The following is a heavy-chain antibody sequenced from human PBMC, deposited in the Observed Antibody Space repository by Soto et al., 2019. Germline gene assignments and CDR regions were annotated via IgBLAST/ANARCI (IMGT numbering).Heavy chain of an antibody. CDR1: GYIFTSYY. CDR3: ARGPATAPDAY. V-gene: IGHV1-46*01. D-gene: IGHD2-2*01. Sequence: QVQLAQSGTEVKKTGASVKVSCKTSGYIFTSYYIHWVRQAPGQGLEWMGIINPSGGTTTYAQKFQGRVTMTSDTSTSTVYMELSSLRSEDTAVYYCARGPATAPDAYWGLGTLVTVSS. J-gene: IGHJ4*02. CDR2: INPSGGTT.